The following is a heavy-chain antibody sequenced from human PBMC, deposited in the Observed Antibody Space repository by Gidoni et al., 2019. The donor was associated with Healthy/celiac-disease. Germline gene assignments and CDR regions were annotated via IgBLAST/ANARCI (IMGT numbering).Heavy chain of an antibody. D-gene: IGHD4-17*01. V-gene: IGHV4-34*01. Sequence: QVQLQQWGAGLLKPSETLSLTCAVYGGSFSGSYWGWIRQPPGKGLEWIGEINHSGSTNYNPSLKSRVTISVDTSKNQFSLKLSSGTAADTAVYYCARGGSLTTVVTPAATSDYWGQGTLVTVSS. CDR2: INHSGST. CDR1: GGSFSGSY. CDR3: ARGGSLTTVVTPAATSDY. J-gene: IGHJ4*02.